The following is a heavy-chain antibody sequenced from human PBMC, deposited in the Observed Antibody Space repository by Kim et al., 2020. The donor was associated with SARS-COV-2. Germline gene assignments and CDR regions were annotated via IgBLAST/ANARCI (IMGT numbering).Heavy chain of an antibody. CDR3: ASYGYCSSTSGDTERAAALYYYYGMDV. J-gene: IGHJ6*02. V-gene: IGHV1-2*02. D-gene: IGHD2-2*02. Sequence: ASVKVSCKASGYTFTGYYMHWVRQAPGQGLEWMGWINPNSGGTNYAQKFQGRVTMTRDTSISTAYMELSRLRSDDTAVYYCASYGYCSSTSGDTERAAALYYYYGMDVWGQGTTVTVSS. CDR2: INPNSGGT. CDR1: GYTFTGYY.